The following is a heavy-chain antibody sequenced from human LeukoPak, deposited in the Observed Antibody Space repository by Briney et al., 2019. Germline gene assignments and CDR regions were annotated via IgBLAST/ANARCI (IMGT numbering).Heavy chain of an antibody. CDR2: IIHSGST. Sequence: PSQTLSLTCTVSGGSISSGGSYWSWIRQPPGKGLGGIGYIIHSGSTYYNPSLKSRVTISVDTSKNQFSLKLNSVTAADTAVYYCARGKNYSASGNYYNIFDYWGQGTLVTVSS. CDR1: GGSISSGGSY. J-gene: IGHJ4*02. D-gene: IGHD3-10*01. V-gene: IGHV4-30-2*01. CDR3: ARGKNYSASGNYYNIFDY.